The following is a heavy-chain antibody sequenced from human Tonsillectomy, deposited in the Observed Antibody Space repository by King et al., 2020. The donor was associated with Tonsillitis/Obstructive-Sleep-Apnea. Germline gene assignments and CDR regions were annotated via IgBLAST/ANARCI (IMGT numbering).Heavy chain of an antibody. V-gene: IGHV3-48*02. CDR3: ARDFPANDFWSGYPTCLDY. CDR2: ISSSSSTI. Sequence: DVQLVESGGGLVQPGGSLRLSCAASGFTFSSYSMNWVRQAPGKGVEWVSYISSSSSTIYYADSVKGRFTISRDNAKNSLYLQMNSLRDEDTAVYYCARDFPANDFWSGYPTCLDYWGQGTLVTVSS. CDR1: GFTFSSYS. D-gene: IGHD3-3*01. J-gene: IGHJ4*02.